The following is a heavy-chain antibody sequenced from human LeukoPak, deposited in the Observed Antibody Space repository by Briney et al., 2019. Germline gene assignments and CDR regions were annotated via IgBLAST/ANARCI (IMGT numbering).Heavy chain of an antibody. CDR3: ARDPSADYYDSSGYYHSY. D-gene: IGHD3-22*01. V-gene: IGHV1-2*02. J-gene: IGHJ4*02. CDR1: GYTXTAYF. CDR2: INPNNGGT. Sequence: ASVKVSFKASGYTXTAYFIHGVRQAPGQGLEWMGYINPNNGGTNYAQKFQGRVTMTRDTSITITYMDLSGLRSDDTAVYYCARDPSADYYDSSGYYHSYWGQGTLVTVSS.